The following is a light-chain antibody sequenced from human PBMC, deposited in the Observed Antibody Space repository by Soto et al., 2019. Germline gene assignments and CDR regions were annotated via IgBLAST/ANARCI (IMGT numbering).Light chain of an antibody. V-gene: IGKV1-13*02. Sequence: AIHLTQSPSSLSASVGDRVTITCRASQGISSALAWYKHKPGRPPRVLIYDASSLQSGVPSRFSGSESGTECTLTISSLQPEDSATYYCQQLNSYPFTFGQGTRLEIK. CDR3: QQLNSYPFT. CDR2: DAS. CDR1: QGISSA. J-gene: IGKJ5*01.